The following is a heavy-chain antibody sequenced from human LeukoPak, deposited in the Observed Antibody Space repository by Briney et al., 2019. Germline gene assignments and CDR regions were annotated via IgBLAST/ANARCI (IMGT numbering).Heavy chain of an antibody. Sequence: GGSLRLSCAASGFTFSNYGMHWVRQPPGNGLEWVSVISNDGTNTYQADSVKGRFTISRDNFKNTLYLQINSLRTEDTAIYYCARALDATITPRPGGANFDYWGQGTLVTISS. V-gene: IGHV3-30*19. CDR3: ARALDATITPRPGGANFDY. CDR2: ISNDGTNT. J-gene: IGHJ4*02. CDR1: GFTFSNYG. D-gene: IGHD6-6*01.